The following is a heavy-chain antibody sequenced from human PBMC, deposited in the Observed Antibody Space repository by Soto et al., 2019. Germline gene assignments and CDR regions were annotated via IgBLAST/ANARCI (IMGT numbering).Heavy chain of an antibody. Sequence: GGSLRLSCAASGLTVSNNYMSWVRQAPGKGLEWVSIIYSGGSTYYADSVTGRFTISRDNSKNTLYLQMDSLRAEDTAVYYCAREFNWNDAYFDYWGQGTLVTVSS. CDR1: GLTVSNNY. V-gene: IGHV3-53*01. D-gene: IGHD1-1*01. CDR2: IYSGGST. J-gene: IGHJ4*02. CDR3: AREFNWNDAYFDY.